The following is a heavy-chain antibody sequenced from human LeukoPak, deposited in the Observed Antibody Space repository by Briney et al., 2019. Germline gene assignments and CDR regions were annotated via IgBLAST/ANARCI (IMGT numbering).Heavy chain of an antibody. CDR2: ISAYTGNT. CDR3: ARDNSVGDVAWWFDP. V-gene: IGHV1-18*01. CDR1: GYTFSSYG. Sequence: ASVKVSCKASGYTFSSYGISWVRQAPGQGLEWMGWISAYTGNTNYAQKVQGRVTMTTDTSTTTDYMELSSLRSEDTAVYYCARDNSVGDVAWWFDPWGQGTLVTVSS. J-gene: IGHJ5*02. D-gene: IGHD1-26*01.